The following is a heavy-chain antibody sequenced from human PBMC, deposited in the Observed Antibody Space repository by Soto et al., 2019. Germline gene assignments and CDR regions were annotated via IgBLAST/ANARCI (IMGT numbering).Heavy chain of an antibody. D-gene: IGHD3-9*01. V-gene: IGHV1-18*01. CDR3: AGVVYDILTGYRSDY. CDR2: ISAYNGNT. Sequence: QVPLVQAGAEVKKPGASVKVSCKASGYTFTSYGISWVRQAPGQGLEWMGWISAYNGNTNYAQKLQCRVTMTTDTSTSTAYMELRSLRSDDTAVYYCAGVVYDILTGYRSDYWGQGTLVTVSS. CDR1: GYTFTSYG. J-gene: IGHJ4*02.